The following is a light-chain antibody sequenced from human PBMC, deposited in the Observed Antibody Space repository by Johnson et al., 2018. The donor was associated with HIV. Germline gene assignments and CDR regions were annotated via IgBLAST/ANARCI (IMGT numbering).Light chain of an antibody. CDR3: GTWDSSLSAYV. CDR2: ENN. J-gene: IGLJ1*01. Sequence: SVLTQSPSVSAAPGQKVTISCSGSSSNIGNNYVSWYQQLPGTAPKLLMYENNKRPSGIPDRFSGSKSGTSATLGITGLQTGDEADYYCGTWDSSLSAYVFGTGTKVTVL. CDR1: SSNIGNNY. V-gene: IGLV1-51*02.